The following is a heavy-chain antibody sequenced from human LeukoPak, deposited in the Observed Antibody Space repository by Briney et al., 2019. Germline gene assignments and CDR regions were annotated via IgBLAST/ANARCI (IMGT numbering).Heavy chain of an antibody. CDR1: GYTFSNYD. CDR3: ARHYYDSGGYNSAFDY. D-gene: IGHD3-22*01. Sequence: EASVKVSCKASGYTFSNYDITWVRQAPGQGLEWLGWISAYNGDTNYAQKLQGRVTMTTDTSTGTAYMELRSLRSDGTAVYYCARHYYDSGGYNSAFDYWGQGTLVTVSS. CDR2: ISAYNGDT. V-gene: IGHV1-18*01. J-gene: IGHJ4*02.